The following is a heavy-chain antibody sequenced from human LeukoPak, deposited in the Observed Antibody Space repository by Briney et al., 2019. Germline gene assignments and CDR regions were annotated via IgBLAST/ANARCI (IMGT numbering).Heavy chain of an antibody. J-gene: IGHJ4*02. V-gene: IGHV4-39*02. CDR1: GGSISSSSFY. Sequence: PSETLSLTCTVSGGSISSSSFYWGWIRQPPGRGLEWIGSIYSTGTTYYSTSLNSRVTISVDTSKNHFTLELNSVTAAETAVYYCARVDGYFDYWGQGTLVTVSS. D-gene: IGHD3-9*01. CDR3: ARVDGYFDY. CDR2: IYSTGTT.